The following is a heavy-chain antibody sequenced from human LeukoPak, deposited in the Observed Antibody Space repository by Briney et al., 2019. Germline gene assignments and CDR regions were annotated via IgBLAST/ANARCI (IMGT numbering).Heavy chain of an antibody. CDR3: ARDPAPGIAVAGTGEFDY. J-gene: IGHJ4*02. CDR2: ISSSGSTI. D-gene: IGHD6-19*01. V-gene: IGHV3-11*01. CDR1: GFTFSDYY. Sequence: PGGSLRLSCAASGFTFSDYYMSWIRQAPGKGLEWVSYISSSGSTIYYADSVKGRFTISRDNAKNPLYLQMNSLRAEDTAVYYCARDPAPGIAVAGTGEFDYWGQGTLVTVSS.